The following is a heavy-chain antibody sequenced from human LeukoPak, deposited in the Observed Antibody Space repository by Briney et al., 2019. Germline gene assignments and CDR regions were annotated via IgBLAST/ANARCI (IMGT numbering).Heavy chain of an antibody. CDR1: GGSISSYY. CDR3: ARVRSGHGGYYFDY. V-gene: IGHV4-59*01. Sequence: SETLSLTCTVSGGSISSYYWSWIRQPPGKGLEWIGYIYYSGSTNYNPSLKSRVTISVDTSKNQFSLKLSSVTAADTAVYYCARVRSGHGGYYFDYWGRGTLVTVSS. CDR2: IYYSGST. J-gene: IGHJ4*02. D-gene: IGHD6-19*01.